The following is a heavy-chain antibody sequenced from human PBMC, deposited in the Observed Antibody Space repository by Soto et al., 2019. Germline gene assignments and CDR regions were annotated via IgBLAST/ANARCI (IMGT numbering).Heavy chain of an antibody. D-gene: IGHD6-19*01. CDR2: INGNGGRT. V-gene: IGHV3-23*01. CDR3: ARDEEPYSSGWYGEFDP. J-gene: IGHJ5*02. Sequence: GSLRLSCAASGFSFSAYAMSWVRQAPGKGLEWVSSINGNGGRTYYTDSVKGRFTISRDNSKNTLYLQMNSLRAEDTAVYYCARDEEPYSSGWYGEFDPWGQGTLVTVSS. CDR1: GFSFSAYA.